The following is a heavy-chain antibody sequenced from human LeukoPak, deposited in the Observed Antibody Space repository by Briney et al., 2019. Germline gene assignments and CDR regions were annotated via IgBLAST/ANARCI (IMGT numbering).Heavy chain of an antibody. J-gene: IGHJ4*02. D-gene: IGHD3-22*01. V-gene: IGHV3-7*03. CDR3: ARDKGDYDTSGSLFIF. CDR1: GFTLSSYS. Sequence: GGSLRLSCAASGFTLSSYSMNWVRQAPRKGLEWVANIKQDGSETYYLDSMKGRFTISRDNAKNSLYLQMNSLRAEDTAVYYCARDKGDYDTSGSLFIFGGQGTLVTVSS. CDR2: IKQDGSET.